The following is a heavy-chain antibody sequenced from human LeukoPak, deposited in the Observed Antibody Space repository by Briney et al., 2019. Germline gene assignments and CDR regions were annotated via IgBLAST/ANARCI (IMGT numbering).Heavy chain of an antibody. D-gene: IGHD3-10*01. CDR1: GFTFSSYN. Sequence: GSLRLSCAASGFTFSSYNMNWVRQAPGKGLKWISYISNSGSNTFYADSVKGRFTTSRDNAENSLYLQMNSLKADDTAVYYCAREGGSGSYLYSWGQGTLVTVSS. CDR3: AREGGSGSYLYS. CDR2: ISNSGSNT. J-gene: IGHJ4*02. V-gene: IGHV3-48*01.